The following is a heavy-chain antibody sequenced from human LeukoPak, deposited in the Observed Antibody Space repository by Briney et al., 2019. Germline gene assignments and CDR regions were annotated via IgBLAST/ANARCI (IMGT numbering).Heavy chain of an antibody. V-gene: IGHV4-31*03. D-gene: IGHD3-22*01. CDR1: GGSISSGGYC. CDR2: IYYSGST. Sequence: SQTLSLTCTVSGGSISSGGYCWSWIRQHPGKGLEWIGYIYYSGSTYYNPSLKSRVTISVDTSKNQFSLKLSSVTAADTAVYYCARERSPYYYDSSGYAFDIWGQGTMVTVSS. J-gene: IGHJ3*02. CDR3: ARERSPYYYDSSGYAFDI.